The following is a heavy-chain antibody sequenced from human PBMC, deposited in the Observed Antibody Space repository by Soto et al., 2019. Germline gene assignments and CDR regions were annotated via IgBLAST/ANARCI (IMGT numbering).Heavy chain of an antibody. Sequence: VQLLESGGGVVQPGGSLRLSCAASGFTLNTYAISWVRQAPGKGLEWVSTMGGSDTTTYYADSVKGRFTVSRDNSKNTLYLHINSLRAEDTAVYYCANSSSSPFQHWFDPWGQGTLVTVSS. CDR2: MGGSDTTT. CDR1: GFTLNTYA. V-gene: IGHV3-23*01. CDR3: ANSSSSPFQHWFDP. D-gene: IGHD6-6*01. J-gene: IGHJ5*02.